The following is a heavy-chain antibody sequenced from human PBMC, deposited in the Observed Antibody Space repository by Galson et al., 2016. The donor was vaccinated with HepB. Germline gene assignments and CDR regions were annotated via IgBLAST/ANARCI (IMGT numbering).Heavy chain of an antibody. CDR1: GFSVSTSGVG. V-gene: IGHV2-5*02. CDR3: VHSRVGATGDYYYGLDV. D-gene: IGHD1-26*01. Sequence: PALVKPTQTLTLTCTFSGFSVSTSGVGVGWIRQSPGKALEWLALIYWDDNKRYSPSLKSRLSITKDTSKNQVVLTMTNMDPVDTATSYCVHSRVGATGDYYYGLDVWGQGTTVTVSS. J-gene: IGHJ6*02. CDR2: IYWDDNK.